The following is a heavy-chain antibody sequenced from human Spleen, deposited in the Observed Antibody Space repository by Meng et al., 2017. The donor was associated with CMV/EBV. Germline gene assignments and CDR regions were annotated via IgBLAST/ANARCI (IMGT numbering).Heavy chain of an antibody. CDR1: GFTFSNAW. Sequence: GGSLRLSCAASGFTFSNAWMSWVRQAPGKGLEWVSYISSSSSTIYYADSVKGRFTISRDNAKNSLYLQMNSLRAEDTAVYYCARGITTDYWGQGTLVTVSS. V-gene: IGHV3-48*04. CDR2: ISSSSSTI. J-gene: IGHJ4*02. D-gene: IGHD3-16*01. CDR3: ARGITTDY.